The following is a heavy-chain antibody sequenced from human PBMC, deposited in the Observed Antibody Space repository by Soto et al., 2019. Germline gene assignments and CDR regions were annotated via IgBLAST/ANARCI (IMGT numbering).Heavy chain of an antibody. D-gene: IGHD1-20*01. J-gene: IGHJ2*01. Sequence: QVQLQESGPGLVKPSQTLSLTCTVSGGSISSGGYYWSWIRQHPGKGLEWIGYIYYSGSTYYNPSLKSRVTLSVDTSKNQFTLKLSSVTAADTAVYYCARDITGDCYSDLWGRGTLVTVSS. CDR3: ARDITGDCYSDL. V-gene: IGHV4-31*03. CDR1: GGSISSGGYY. CDR2: IYYSGST.